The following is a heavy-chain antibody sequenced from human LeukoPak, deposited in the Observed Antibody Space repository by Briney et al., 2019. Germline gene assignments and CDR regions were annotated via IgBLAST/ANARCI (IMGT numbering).Heavy chain of an antibody. J-gene: IGHJ2*01. CDR2: ISWKSGRI. Sequence: GGSLRLSCAASGFTFDDYAMHWVRQAPGKGLEWFSGISWKSGRIGYADSVKGRFTISRDNAKNSLYLQMNSLRAEDTALYYCAKDGGHSSNWYLGSPAYWYFDLWGRGTLVTVSS. CDR1: GFTFDDYA. D-gene: IGHD6-13*01. CDR3: AKDGGHSSNWYLGSPAYWYFDL. V-gene: IGHV3-9*01.